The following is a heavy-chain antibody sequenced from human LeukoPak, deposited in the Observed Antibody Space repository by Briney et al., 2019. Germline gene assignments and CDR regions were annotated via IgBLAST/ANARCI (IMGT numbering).Heavy chain of an antibody. D-gene: IGHD4-17*01. CDR1: GFTFSSYA. CDR3: AKGRYGDYTYFDY. Sequence: PGGSLRLSCAASGFTFSSYAMGWGRQAPGKGLEWVSAISGSGGSTYYADSVKGRFTISRDNSKNTLYLQMNSLRAEDTAVYYCAKGRYGDYTYFDYWGQGTLVTVSS. J-gene: IGHJ4*02. CDR2: ISGSGGST. V-gene: IGHV3-23*01.